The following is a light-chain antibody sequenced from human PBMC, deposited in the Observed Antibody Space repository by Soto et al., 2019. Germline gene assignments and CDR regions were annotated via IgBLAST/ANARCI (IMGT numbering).Light chain of an antibody. J-gene: IGKJ5*01. Sequence: EIVLTQSPGTASLSPGERATLCGRASQSVRTYLAWYQVKPGQAPRLLIYDASRRASGVPARFSGSGSGTDFTLTISSLQPEDFATYFCQQLNSYPLTFGQGTRLEIK. CDR3: QQLNSYPLT. CDR2: DAS. CDR1: QSVRTY. V-gene: IGKV3-11*01.